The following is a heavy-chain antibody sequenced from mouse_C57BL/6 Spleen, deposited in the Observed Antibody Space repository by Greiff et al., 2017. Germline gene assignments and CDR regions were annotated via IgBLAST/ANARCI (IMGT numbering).Heavy chain of an antibody. CDR3: ARDTGNSIAY. Sequence: EVKLVESGGGLVKPGGSLKLSCAASGFTFSSYAMSWVRQTPEKRLEWVATISDGGSYTYYPDNVKGRFTISRDNAKNTLYLQMSHLKSEDTAMYYCARDTGNSIAYWGQGTLVTVSA. D-gene: IGHD2-1*01. CDR2: ISDGGSYT. J-gene: IGHJ3*01. V-gene: IGHV5-4*01. CDR1: GFTFSSYA.